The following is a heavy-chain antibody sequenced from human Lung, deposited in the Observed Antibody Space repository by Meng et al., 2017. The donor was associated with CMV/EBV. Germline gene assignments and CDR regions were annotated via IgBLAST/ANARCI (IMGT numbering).Heavy chain of an antibody. Sequence: AXVXVSCKASGYTFTTYSITWVRQAPGQGLEWMGWISPYSGNTEYAQKFQGRVTMTTDTSTSTAYMEVRSLTSDDTAMYYCARGSWNYDFWGRGTLVTVSS. CDR1: GYTFTTYS. V-gene: IGHV1-18*01. CDR2: ISPYSGNT. CDR3: ARGSWNYDF. D-gene: IGHD1-7*01. J-gene: IGHJ4*02.